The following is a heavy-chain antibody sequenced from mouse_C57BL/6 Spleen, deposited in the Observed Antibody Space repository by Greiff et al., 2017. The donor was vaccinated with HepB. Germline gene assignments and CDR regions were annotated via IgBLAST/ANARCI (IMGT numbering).Heavy chain of an antibody. J-gene: IGHJ2*01. V-gene: IGHV3-6*01. CDR1: GYSITSGYY. CDR2: ISYDGSN. CDR3: ARRDVGYFDY. Sequence: DVKLQESGPGLVKPSQSLSLTCSVTGYSITSGYYWNWIRQFPGNKLEWMGYISYDGSNNYNPSLKNRISITRDTSKNQFFLKLNSVTTEDTATYYCARRDVGYFDYWGQGTTLTVSS. D-gene: IGHD3-3*01.